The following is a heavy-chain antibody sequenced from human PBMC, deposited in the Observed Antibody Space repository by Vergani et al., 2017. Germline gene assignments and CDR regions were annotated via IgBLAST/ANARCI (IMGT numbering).Heavy chain of an antibody. J-gene: IGHJ6*02. D-gene: IGHD2-2*01. Sequence: QVQLVQSGAEVKKPGSSVKVSCKASGGTFSSYTISWVRQAPGQGLEWSGRIIPILGIANYAQKFQGRVTITADKSTSTAYMELSSLRSEDTAVYYCARDRLDPAASTHYYYYYGMDVWGQGTTVTVSS. CDR2: IIPILGIA. V-gene: IGHV1-69*08. CDR1: GGTFSSYT. CDR3: ARDRLDPAASTHYYYYYGMDV.